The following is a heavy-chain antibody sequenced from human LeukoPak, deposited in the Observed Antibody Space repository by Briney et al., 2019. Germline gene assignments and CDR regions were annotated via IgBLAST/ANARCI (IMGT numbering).Heavy chain of an antibody. CDR3: ARFIKVDATLDY. V-gene: IGHV1-2*02. CDR2: INPNSGGT. CDR1: GYTFTGYY. Sequence: ASVKVSCKASGYTFTGYYMHWARQAPGQGLECMGWINPNSGGTNYAQKFQGRVTMTRDTSISTAYMELSRLRSDDTAVYYCARFIKVDATLDYWGQGTLVTVSS. D-gene: IGHD2-15*01. J-gene: IGHJ4*02.